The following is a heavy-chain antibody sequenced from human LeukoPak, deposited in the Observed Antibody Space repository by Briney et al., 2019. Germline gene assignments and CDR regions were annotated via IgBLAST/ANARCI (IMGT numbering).Heavy chain of an antibody. J-gene: IGHJ4*02. V-gene: IGHV4-38-2*02. CDR2: IYHSGST. CDR3: ATTTIRLGY. Sequence: SETLSLTCTVSGYSISSGYHWGWIRQPPGKGLEWIGSIYHSGSTYYNPSLKSRVTISVDTSKNQFSLKLRSVTAADTAVYYCATTTIRLGYWGQGTLVTVSS. CDR1: GYSISSGYH. D-gene: IGHD1-26*01.